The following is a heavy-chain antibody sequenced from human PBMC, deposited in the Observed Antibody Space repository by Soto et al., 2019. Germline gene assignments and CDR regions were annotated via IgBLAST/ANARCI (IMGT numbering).Heavy chain of an antibody. CDR1: GYTFGTYG. CDR2: ISGHNGVT. CDR3: ARDRQNYGTFDY. V-gene: IGHV1-18*01. D-gene: IGHD1-7*01. Sequence: QVQLVQSGGEVKKPGASVKVSCKAAGYTFGTYGISWVRQAPGHGLEWMGWISGHNGVTNNARKIQDRVTMTTDTSTSTAYMELRSLRSDDTAMYYCARDRQNYGTFDYWGQGTLVTVSS. J-gene: IGHJ4*02.